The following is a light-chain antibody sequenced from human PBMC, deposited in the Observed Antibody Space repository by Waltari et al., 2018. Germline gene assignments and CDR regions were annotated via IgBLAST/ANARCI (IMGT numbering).Light chain of an antibody. CDR3: ASYTSSSTWV. CDR1: SSDVGSYNY. CDR2: DVS. Sequence: QSALTQPASVSGSPGQSITLSCTGTSSDVGSYNYVCWYQQYPGKAPKLMIYDVSSRPSGVSNRFSGSKSGNTASLTISGLQAEDEADYYCASYTSSSTWVFGGGTKLTVL. V-gene: IGLV2-14*01. J-gene: IGLJ3*02.